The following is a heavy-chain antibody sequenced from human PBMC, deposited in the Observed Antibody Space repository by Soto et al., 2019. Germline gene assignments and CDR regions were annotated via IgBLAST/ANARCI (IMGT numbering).Heavy chain of an antibody. J-gene: IGHJ5*01. CDR1: GGSMSSSNW. CDR2: IYQSGST. CDR3: ARYYVSGSYFDS. Sequence: QVQLQESGPGLVKPSGTLSLTCAVSGGSMSSSNWWSWVRQPPGKGLEWIGEIYQSGSTNYDSSIKSRVTISVDKSKNQFSLKLNSVTAADTAVYYCARYYVSGSYFDSWGQGTLVTVSS. D-gene: IGHD3-10*01. V-gene: IGHV4-4*02.